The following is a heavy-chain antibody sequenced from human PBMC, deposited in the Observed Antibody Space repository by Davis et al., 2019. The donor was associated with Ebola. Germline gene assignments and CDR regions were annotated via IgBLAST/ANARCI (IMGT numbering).Heavy chain of an antibody. D-gene: IGHD2-2*01. Sequence: GGSLRLSCAASGFTFDDYAMHWVRQAPGKGLEWVSGISWNSGSIGYADSVKGRFTISRDNAKNSLYLQMNSLRAEDTALYYCAKDTFAGVVPAAMDYWGQGTLATVSS. V-gene: IGHV3-9*01. CDR3: AKDTFAGVVPAAMDY. CDR2: ISWNSGSI. CDR1: GFTFDDYA. J-gene: IGHJ4*02.